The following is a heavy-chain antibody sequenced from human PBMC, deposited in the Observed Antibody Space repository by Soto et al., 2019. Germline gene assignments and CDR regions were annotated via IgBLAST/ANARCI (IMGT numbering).Heavy chain of an antibody. CDR2: IYYSGRT. D-gene: IGHD1-7*01. CDR3: ARFNSHPITGTTNIDY. J-gene: IGHJ4*02. CDR1: GGSISSGDYY. V-gene: IGHV4-30-4*01. Sequence: QVQLQESGPGLVKPSQTLSLTCTVSGGSISSGDYYWSWIRQPPGKGLEWIGYIYYSGRTYYNPSLKSRVTISVDTSKSQSALKLSSVTAADTAVYYCARFNSHPITGTTNIDYWGQGTLVTVSS.